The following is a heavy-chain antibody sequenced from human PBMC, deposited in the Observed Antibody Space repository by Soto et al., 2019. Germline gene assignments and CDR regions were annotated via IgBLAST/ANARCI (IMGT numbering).Heavy chain of an antibody. V-gene: IGHV3-53*01. D-gene: IGHD5-18*01. CDR3: ARARYSYGYDY. J-gene: IGHJ4*02. CDR1: GFTVSSNY. Sequence: GSLRLSCAASGFTVSSNYMSWVRQAPGKGLEWVSVIYSGGSTYYADSVKGRFTISRDNSKNTLYLQMNSLRAEDTAVYYCARARYSYGYDYWGQGTLVTVSS. CDR2: IYSGGST.